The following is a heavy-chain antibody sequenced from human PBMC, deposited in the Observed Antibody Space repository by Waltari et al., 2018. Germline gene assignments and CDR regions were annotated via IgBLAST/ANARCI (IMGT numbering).Heavy chain of an antibody. V-gene: IGHV1-69*12. CDR2: IIPIFGTA. CDR3: ATTVLQFLDWLPNKEYYGIDV. J-gene: IGHJ6*02. Sequence: QVQLVQSGAEVKKPGSSVKVSCKASGGTFSSYAISWVRQAPGQGLEWMGGIIPIFGTANYAQKFQGRVTITADESTSTAYMELSSLTSDDTAVYFCATTVLQFLDWLPNKEYYGIDVWGQGTMVTVSS. D-gene: IGHD3-3*01. CDR1: GGTFSSYA.